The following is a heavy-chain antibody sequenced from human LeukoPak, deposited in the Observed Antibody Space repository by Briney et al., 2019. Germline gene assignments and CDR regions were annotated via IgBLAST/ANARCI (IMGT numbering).Heavy chain of an antibody. V-gene: IGHV3-23*01. J-gene: IGHJ4*02. CDR3: AKGLHSSSWYSDS. D-gene: IGHD6-13*01. Sequence: GGSLRLSCAASGFTFNTYTMNWVRLVPGKRLEWVSLITGNGVSTYYADSVKGRFTISRDNSKNTLYLQMNSLRAEDTAVYYCAKGLHSSSWYSDSWGQGTLVTVSS. CDR2: ITGNGVST. CDR1: GFTFNTYT.